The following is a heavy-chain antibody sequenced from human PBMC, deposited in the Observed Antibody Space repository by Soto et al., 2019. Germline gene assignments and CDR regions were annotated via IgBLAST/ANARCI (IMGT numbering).Heavy chain of an antibody. CDR2: INHSGST. J-gene: IGHJ5*02. V-gene: IGHV4-34*01. CDR3: ASQGGTYPGYNWFDP. D-gene: IGHD1-1*01. Sequence: SETLSLTCAVYGGSFSGYYWSWIRQPPGKGLEWIGEINHSGSTNYNPSLKSRVTISVDTSKNQFSLKLSSVTAADTAVYYCASQGGTYPGYNWFDPWGQGTLVTVSS. CDR1: GGSFSGYY.